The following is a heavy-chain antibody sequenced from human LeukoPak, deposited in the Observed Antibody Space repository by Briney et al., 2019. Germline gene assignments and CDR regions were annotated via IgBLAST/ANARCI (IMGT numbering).Heavy chain of an antibody. CDR2: IKEDGSAK. CDR1: GFIFNNHW. J-gene: IGHJ6*02. V-gene: IGHV3-7*01. CDR3: ARYNMDA. Sequence: PGGSLRLSCAASGFIFNNHWMIWVRQAPGKGLEWVANIKEDGSAKYYVDSVKGRFTVSRDNAENSLFLQMNSLRAEDTGVYYCARYNMDAWGQGTTVTVSS. D-gene: IGHD1-14*01.